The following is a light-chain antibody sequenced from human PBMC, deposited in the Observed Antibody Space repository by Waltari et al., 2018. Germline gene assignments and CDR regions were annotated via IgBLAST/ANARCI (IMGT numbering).Light chain of an antibody. CDR1: SPNIGGND. J-gene: IGLJ3*02. CDR2: DDN. Sequence: QSLLTQPPSLSAAPGQRVTIYCSGTSPNIGGNDVFWYQQFPGKAPRLLIYDDNRRPACIPDRFSGSKSATSASLAISRLQTGDEADYYCGTWDSSLAVWMFGGGTRLTVL. CDR3: GTWDSSLAVWM. V-gene: IGLV1-51*02.